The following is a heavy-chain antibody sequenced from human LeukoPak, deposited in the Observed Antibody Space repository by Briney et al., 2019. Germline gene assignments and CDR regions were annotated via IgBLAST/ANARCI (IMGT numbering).Heavy chain of an antibody. J-gene: IGHJ5*02. CDR3: ARDGGKCGGDCYGNWFDP. V-gene: IGHV1-18*01. CDR1: GYTFTSYG. CDR2: ISAYNGNT. Sequence: ALVKVSCKASGYTFTSYGISWVRQAPGQGLEWMGWISAYNGNTNYAQKLQGRATMTTDTSTSTAYMELRSLRSDDTAVYYCARDGGKCGGDCYGNWFDPWGQGTLVTVSS. D-gene: IGHD2-21*01.